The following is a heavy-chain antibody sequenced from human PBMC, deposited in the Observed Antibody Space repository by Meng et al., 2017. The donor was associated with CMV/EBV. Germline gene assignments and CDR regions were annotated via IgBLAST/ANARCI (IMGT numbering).Heavy chain of an antibody. Sequence: QVPVKESGPGLVKPSQPLSLTCTVSGASISSGSYYWSWIRQPAGKGLEWIGRIYPSGSTNYNPSLKSRVTISVDTSKNQFSLKLSSVTAADTAVYYCAREAFKVLFFPFDPWGQGTLVTVSS. J-gene: IGHJ5*02. D-gene: IGHD1-1*01. CDR1: GASISSGSYY. V-gene: IGHV4-61*02. CDR3: AREAFKVLFFPFDP. CDR2: IYPSGST.